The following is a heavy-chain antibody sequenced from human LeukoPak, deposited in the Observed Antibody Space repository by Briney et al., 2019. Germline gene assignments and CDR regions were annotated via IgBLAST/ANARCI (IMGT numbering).Heavy chain of an antibody. CDR2: IYYSGST. D-gene: IGHD2-15*01. V-gene: IGHV4-59*01. CDR1: GGSISSYY. CDR3: ARAGYCSGGSCPEPYDY. J-gene: IGHJ4*02. Sequence: SETLSLTCTVSGGSISSYYWSWIRQPPGKGLEWIGYIYYSGSTNYNPSLKSRVTISVDTSKNQFSLKLSSVTAADTAVYYCARAGYCSGGSCPEPYDYWGQGTLVTVSS.